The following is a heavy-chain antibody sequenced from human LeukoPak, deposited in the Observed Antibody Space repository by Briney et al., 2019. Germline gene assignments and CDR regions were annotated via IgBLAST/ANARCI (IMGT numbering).Heavy chain of an antibody. V-gene: IGHV1-2*02. J-gene: IGHJ4*02. CDR2: INPNSGGT. CDR1: GYTFTGYY. CDR3: ARGLLDYFGSGSPLDY. D-gene: IGHD3-10*01. Sequence: ASVKVSCKASGYTFTGYYMHWVRQAPGQGLEWMGWINPNSGGTNYAQKFQGRVTMTRDTSISTAYMELSRLRSDDTAVYYCARGLLDYFGSGSPLDYWGQGTLVTVSS.